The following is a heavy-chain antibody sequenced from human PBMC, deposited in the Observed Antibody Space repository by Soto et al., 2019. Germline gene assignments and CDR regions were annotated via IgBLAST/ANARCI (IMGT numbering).Heavy chain of an antibody. Sequence: TMSLTCAVSGFSLSSGGYSWRWLRQPPGKGLEWIGYIYHSGSTYYNPSLKSRVTISVDRSKNQFSLKLSSVTAADTAVYYCARGVYDILTGYPYYYYGMDVWGQGTTVTVS. D-gene: IGHD3-9*01. V-gene: IGHV4-30-2*01. CDR3: ARGVYDILTGYPYYYYGMDV. CDR1: GFSLSSGGYS. J-gene: IGHJ6*02. CDR2: IYHSGST.